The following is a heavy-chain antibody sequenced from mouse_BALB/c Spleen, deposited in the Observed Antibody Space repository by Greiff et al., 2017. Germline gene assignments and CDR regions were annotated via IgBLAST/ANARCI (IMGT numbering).Heavy chain of an antibody. D-gene: IGHD2-3*01. J-gene: IGHJ3*01. CDR2: INPGSGGT. Sequence: QVQLQQSGAELVRPGTSVKVSCKASGYAFTNYLIEWVKQRPGQGLEWIGVINPGSGGTNYNEKFKGKATLTADKSSSTAYMQLSSLTSDDSAVYFCARSSYDGYFPWFAYWGQGTLVTVSA. CDR1: GYAFTNYL. V-gene: IGHV1-54*01. CDR3: ARSSYDGYFPWFAY.